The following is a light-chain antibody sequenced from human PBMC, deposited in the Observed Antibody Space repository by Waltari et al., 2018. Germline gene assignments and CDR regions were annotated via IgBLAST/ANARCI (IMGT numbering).Light chain of an antibody. J-gene: IGKJ2*01. Sequence: DIVMTQSPDSLAVSLGERATINCKSSQSVLYSSNNKNYLAWYQRKPGQPPKLLIYWASTRESGVPDRFSGSGSVTDFTLTISSLQAEDVAVYYCQQYYSTPPHTFGQGTKLEIK. V-gene: IGKV4-1*01. CDR2: WAS. CDR3: QQYYSTPPHT. CDR1: QSVLYSSNNKNY.